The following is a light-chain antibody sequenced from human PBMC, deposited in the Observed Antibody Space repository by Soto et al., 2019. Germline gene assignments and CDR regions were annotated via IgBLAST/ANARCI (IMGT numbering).Light chain of an antibody. J-gene: IGLJ3*02. Sequence: QYVLTQPPSVSGAPGQRVTISCTGSSSNIGAGYDVHWYQQLPGTAPKLLIYGNSNRPSGVPDRFSGSKSGTSASLAITGIQAEDEADYYCQSYDSRLSGWVFGGGTKLTVL. CDR2: GNS. V-gene: IGLV1-40*01. CDR3: QSYDSRLSGWV. CDR1: SSNIGAGYD.